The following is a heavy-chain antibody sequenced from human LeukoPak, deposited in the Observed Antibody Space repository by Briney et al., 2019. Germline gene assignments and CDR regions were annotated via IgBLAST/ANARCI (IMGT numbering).Heavy chain of an antibody. D-gene: IGHD2-2*01. CDR3: ARESWGYCSSTSCLNWFDP. CDR2: ISSSGSTI. V-gene: IGHV3-11*04. Sequence: PGGSLRLSCAASGFTFSDYYMSWIRQAPGKGLEWVSYISSSGSTIYYADSVKGRFTISRDNAKNSLYLQMNSLRAEDTAVYYCARESWGYCSSTSCLNWFDPWGQGTLVTVSS. CDR1: GFTFSDYY. J-gene: IGHJ5*02.